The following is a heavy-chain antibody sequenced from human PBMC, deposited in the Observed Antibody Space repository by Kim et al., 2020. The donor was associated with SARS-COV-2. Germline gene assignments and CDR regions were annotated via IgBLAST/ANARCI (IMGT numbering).Heavy chain of an antibody. V-gene: IGHV3-23*01. CDR1: GFTFSGYA. D-gene: IGHD1-26*01. CDR2: ISSAGSNT. J-gene: IGHJ4*02. CDR3: TKGGQRGRDPSPFDY. Sequence: GGSLRLSCAASGFTFSGYAMSWVRQAPGQGLEWVSAISSAGSNTFYADSVKGRFTISRDNSKNTLYLQMNSLRVEDTAIYYCTKGGQRGRDPSPFDYWGQGTLVTVSS.